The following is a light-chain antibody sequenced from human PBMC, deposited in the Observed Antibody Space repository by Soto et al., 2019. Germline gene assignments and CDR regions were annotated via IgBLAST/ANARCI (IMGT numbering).Light chain of an antibody. Sequence: DFQLTQSPSFLSASIGDRVTITCRASQGISSYLAWYQQKPGKPPKLLIYTASTLQSGVPSRFSGSGSGTEFTLTISSLQPEDFANYYCQHLKTYPQTFGQGTKVEIK. CDR1: QGISSY. CDR3: QHLKTYPQT. J-gene: IGKJ1*01. V-gene: IGKV1-9*01. CDR2: TAS.